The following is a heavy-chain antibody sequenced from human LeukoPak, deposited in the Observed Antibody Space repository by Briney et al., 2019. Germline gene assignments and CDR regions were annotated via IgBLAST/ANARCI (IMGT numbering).Heavy chain of an antibody. CDR3: ARAPRRLVPNYFDY. CDR1: GFTFSSYA. CDR2: ISYDGSNK. Sequence: GGSLRLSCAASGFTFSSYAMHWVRQAPGKGLEWGAVISYDGSNKYYADSVKGRFTISRDNSKNTLYLQMNSLRAEDTAVYYCARAPRRLVPNYFDYWGREPWTPSPQ. J-gene: IGHJ4*02. V-gene: IGHV3-30*04. D-gene: IGHD3-9*01.